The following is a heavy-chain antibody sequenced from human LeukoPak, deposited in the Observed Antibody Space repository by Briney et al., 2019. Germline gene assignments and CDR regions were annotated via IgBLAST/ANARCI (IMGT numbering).Heavy chain of an antibody. CDR1: GGPISSSSYY. Sequence: SETLSLTCTVSGGPISSSSYYWGWIRQPPGKGLEWIGSIYYSGSTYYDPSLKSRVTISVDTSKNQFSLKLSSVTAADTAVYYCARALWFGGTFPAYWGQGTLVTVSS. D-gene: IGHD3-10*01. CDR3: ARALWFGGTFPAY. J-gene: IGHJ4*02. V-gene: IGHV4-39*01. CDR2: IYYSGST.